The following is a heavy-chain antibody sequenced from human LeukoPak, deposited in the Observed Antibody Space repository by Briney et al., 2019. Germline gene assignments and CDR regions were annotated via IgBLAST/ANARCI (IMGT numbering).Heavy chain of an antibody. D-gene: IGHD6-19*01. Sequence: ASVKVSCKASGYTFTSYYMHWVRQAPGQGLEWMGIINPSGGSTSYAQKFQGRVTMTRDMSTSTVYMELSSLRSEDTAVYYCARAGSSGWYVDYWGQGTLVTVSS. V-gene: IGHV1-46*01. CDR3: ARAGSSGWYVDY. J-gene: IGHJ4*02. CDR1: GYTFTSYY. CDR2: INPSGGST.